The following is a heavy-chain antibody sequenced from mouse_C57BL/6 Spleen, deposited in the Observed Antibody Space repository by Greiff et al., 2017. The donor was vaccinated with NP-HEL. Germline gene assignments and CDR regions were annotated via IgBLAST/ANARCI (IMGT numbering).Heavy chain of an antibody. Sequence: ESGPGLVKPSQSLSLTCSVTGYSITSGYYWNWIRQFPGNKLEWLGYISYDGSNNYNPSLKNRISITRDTSKNQFFLKLNSVTTEDTATYYCAKDRYYGKGAMDYWGQGTSVTVSS. D-gene: IGHD2-1*01. V-gene: IGHV3-6*01. J-gene: IGHJ4*01. CDR3: AKDRYYGKGAMDY. CDR2: ISYDGSN. CDR1: GYSITSGYY.